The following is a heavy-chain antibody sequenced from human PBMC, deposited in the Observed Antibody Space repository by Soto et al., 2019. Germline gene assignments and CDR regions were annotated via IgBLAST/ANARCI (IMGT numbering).Heavy chain of an antibody. V-gene: IGHV4-59*08. CDR3: ARVRLGAPTRYFDY. J-gene: IGHJ4*02. CDR2: IYYSGST. D-gene: IGHD1-26*01. CDR1: GGSISSYY. Sequence: PSETLSLTCTVPGGSISSYYWSWIRQPPGKGLEWIGYIYYSGSTYYNPSLKSRVTISVDTSKNQFSLKLSSVTAADTAVYYCARVRLGAPTRYFDYWGQGALVTVSS.